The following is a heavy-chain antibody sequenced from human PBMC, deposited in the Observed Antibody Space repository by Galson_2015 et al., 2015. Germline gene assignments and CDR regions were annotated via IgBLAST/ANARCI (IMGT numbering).Heavy chain of an antibody. CDR3: ARDRYSGYELRGFDY. J-gene: IGHJ4*02. V-gene: IGHV3-30*01. CDR2: ISYDGSNK. Sequence: LRLSCAASGFTFSSYAMHWVRQAPGKGLEWVAVISYDGSNKYYADSVKGRFTISRDNSKNTLYLQMNSLRAEDTAVYYCARDRYSGYELRGFDYWGQGTLVTVSS. D-gene: IGHD5-12*01. CDR1: GFTFSSYA.